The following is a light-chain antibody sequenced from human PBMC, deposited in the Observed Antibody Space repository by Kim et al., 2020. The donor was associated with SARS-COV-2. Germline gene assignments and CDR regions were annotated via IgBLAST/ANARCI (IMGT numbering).Light chain of an antibody. CDR2: ATS. V-gene: IGKV1-39*01. CDR1: ESISTH. J-gene: IGKJ2*01. CDR3: QQSYSMEYT. Sequence: SAFVGDTITITCRASESISTHLNWYQQKPGEAPKLLIYATSRLQGGVPSRFSGSGSLTDFTLTITALQPEDFATYYCQQSYSMEYTFGQGTKLEI.